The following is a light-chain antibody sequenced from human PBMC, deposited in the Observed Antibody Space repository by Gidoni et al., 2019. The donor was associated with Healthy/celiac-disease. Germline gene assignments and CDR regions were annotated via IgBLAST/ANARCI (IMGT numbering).Light chain of an antibody. V-gene: IGLV3-19*01. J-gene: IGLJ2*01. CDR1: SLRSYY. Sequence: SSELTQDPAVSVALGQTVRITCQGASLRSYYASWYKQKPGQAHVLVIYGKNNRPSGIPDRFSGSSSGNTASLTITGAQAEDEADYYCNSRDSSGNLVVFGGGTKLTVL. CDR3: NSRDSSGNLVV. CDR2: GKN.